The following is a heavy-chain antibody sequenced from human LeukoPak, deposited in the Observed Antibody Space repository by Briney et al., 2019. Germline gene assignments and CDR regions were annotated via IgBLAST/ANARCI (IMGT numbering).Heavy chain of an antibody. CDR2: ISDSGRAR. V-gene: IGHV3-23*01. CDR3: ARHDSFIPL. J-gene: IGHJ4*02. Sequence: GGSLRLSCVASGCRFSDFAMSWVRQAPGKGLEGVAGISDSGRARYYIDSVKGRGTISRENSKNTVNLHLNNVRAEDTALYFCARHDSFIPLWGQGMQVTVSS. CDR1: GCRFSDFA. D-gene: IGHD5-18*01.